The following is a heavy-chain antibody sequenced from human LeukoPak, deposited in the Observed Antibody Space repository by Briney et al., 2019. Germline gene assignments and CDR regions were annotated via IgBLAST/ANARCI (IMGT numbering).Heavy chain of an antibody. CDR3: ARENYYGSGSFDY. CDR2: TYYRSRWLN. Sequence: SQTLSLTCVISGDNVSNKSAAWNWIRQSPSRDLEWLGRTYYRSRWLNNYAPFVRSRMTMNADASKNQFSLQLNSVTPGDTAVYYCARENYYGSGSFDYWGQGILVTVSS. CDR1: GDNVSNKSAA. J-gene: IGHJ4*02. D-gene: IGHD3-10*01. V-gene: IGHV6-1*01.